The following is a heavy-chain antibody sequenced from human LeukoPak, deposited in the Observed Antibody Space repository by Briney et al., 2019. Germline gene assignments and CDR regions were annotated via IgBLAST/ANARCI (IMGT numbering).Heavy chain of an antibody. CDR3: ATHPMGYFET. CDR2: FDPGDGET. Sequence: ASVKVSCKVSGYTLTELSMHWVRQAPGKGLEWMGGFDPGDGETIYAQKFQGRVTMTEDTSTDTAYKELSSLRSEDTAVYYCATHPMGYFETWGQGTLVTVSS. V-gene: IGHV1-24*01. CDR1: GYTLTELS. D-gene: IGHD3-9*01. J-gene: IGHJ5*02.